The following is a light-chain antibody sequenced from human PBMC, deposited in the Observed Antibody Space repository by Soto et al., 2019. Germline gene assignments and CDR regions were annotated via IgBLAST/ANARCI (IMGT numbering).Light chain of an antibody. V-gene: IGKV3-15*01. CDR1: QSVNSN. CDR3: QQYNNLPPGT. J-gene: IGKJ1*01. CDR2: GTY. Sequence: EVVMTQSPATLSVSPGERATLSCRASQSVNSNLAWYQKKPGQPPRLLIYGTYTRATGVPARFSGSGSGTEFTLTISSLQSEDFAVYYCQQYNNLPPGTFGQGTKVEIK.